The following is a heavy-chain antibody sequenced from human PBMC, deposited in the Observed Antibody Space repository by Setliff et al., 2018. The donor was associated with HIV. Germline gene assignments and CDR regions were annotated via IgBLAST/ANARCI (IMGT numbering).Heavy chain of an antibody. D-gene: IGHD3-22*01. CDR1: GGSISSYY. CDR2: IYYSGST. Sequence: PSETLSLTCTVSGGSISSYYWSWIRQPPGKGLEWIGYIYYSGSTNYNPSLKGRVTLSVDTSKNQLSLKLSSVTAADTDVYYCARGRSRYYYDGSGYYVDYWGQGTLVTVSS. J-gene: IGHJ4*02. V-gene: IGHV4-59*01. CDR3: ARGRSRYYYDGSGYYVDY.